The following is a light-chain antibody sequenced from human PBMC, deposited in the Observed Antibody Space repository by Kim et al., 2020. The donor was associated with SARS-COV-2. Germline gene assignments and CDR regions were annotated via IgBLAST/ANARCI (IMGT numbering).Light chain of an antibody. V-gene: IGLV1-40*01. Sequence: QSVLTQPPSVSGAPGQRVTVSCTGTHSNIGAGYDVHWYQQFPGMAPKLLIYGDINRPSGLPDRFSGSKSGSSASLVITGLQPEDEADYYCQSYDSSLSGYVFGSGTKVTVL. J-gene: IGLJ1*01. CDR3: QSYDSSLSGYV. CDR1: HSNIGAGYD. CDR2: GDI.